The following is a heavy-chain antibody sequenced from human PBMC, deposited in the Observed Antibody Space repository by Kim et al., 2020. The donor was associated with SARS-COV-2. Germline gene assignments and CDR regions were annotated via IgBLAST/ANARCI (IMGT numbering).Heavy chain of an antibody. CDR2: FDPEDGET. CDR3: ATDRYCSGGSCFGY. V-gene: IGHV1-24*01. D-gene: IGHD2-15*01. J-gene: IGHJ4*02. Sequence: ASVKVSCKVSGYTLTELSMHWVRLAPGKGLEWMGGFDPEDGETIYAQKFQGRVTMTEDTSTDTAYMELSSLRSEDTAVYYCATDRYCSGGSCFGYWGQGTLVTVSS. CDR1: GYTLTELS.